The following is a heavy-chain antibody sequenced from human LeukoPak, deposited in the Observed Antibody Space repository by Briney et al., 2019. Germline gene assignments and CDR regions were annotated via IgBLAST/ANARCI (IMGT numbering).Heavy chain of an antibody. CDR3: ARSEDYCSGGSCYAH. V-gene: IGHV3-21*06. D-gene: IGHD2-15*01. Sequence: GGSLRLSCATSGFIFSTYSLNWVRQAPGKGLEWVSSITGSSNFIYYADSVKGRFTISRDNAKNSLFLQMNSLRAEDTAMYYCARSEDYCSGGSCYAHWGQGILVTVSS. J-gene: IGHJ4*02. CDR1: GFIFSTYS. CDR2: ITGSSNFI.